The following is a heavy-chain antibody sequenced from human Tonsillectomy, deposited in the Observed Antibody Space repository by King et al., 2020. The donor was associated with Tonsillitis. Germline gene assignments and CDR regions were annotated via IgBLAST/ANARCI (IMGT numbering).Heavy chain of an antibody. J-gene: IGHJ4*02. V-gene: IGHV3-30*18. CDR1: GFTFSSYG. Sequence: VQLMESGGGVVQPGRSLRLSCAASGFTFSSYGMHWVRQAPGKGLEWVAVISYDGSNKYYADSVKGRFTISRDNSKNTLYLQMNSLRAEDTAVYYCAKDLGGGAVDYWGQGTLVTVSS. CDR2: ISYDGSNK. CDR3: AKDLGGGAVDY. D-gene: IGHD3-16*01.